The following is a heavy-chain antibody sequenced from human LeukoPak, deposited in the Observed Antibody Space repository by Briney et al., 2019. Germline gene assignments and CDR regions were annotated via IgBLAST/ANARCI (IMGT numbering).Heavy chain of an antibody. CDR2: INPNSGGT. D-gene: IGHD3-16*02. CDR1: GYTFTGYY. Sequence: ASVKVSCKASGYTFTGYYMHWVRQAPGQGLEWMGWINPNSGGTNYAQKFQGRVTMTRDTSISTAYMELSRLRSDDTAVYYCASSYDYVWGSYRLWGQGTLVTVSS. V-gene: IGHV1-2*02. CDR3: ASSYDYVWGSYRL. J-gene: IGHJ4*02.